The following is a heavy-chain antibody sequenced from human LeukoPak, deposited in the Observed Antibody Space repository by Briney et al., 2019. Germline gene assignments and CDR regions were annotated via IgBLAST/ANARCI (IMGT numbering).Heavy chain of an antibody. CDR1: GYTLTELS. CDR2: FDPEDGET. CDR3: ATDTGHSREIAAAGLYYFDY. Sequence: GASAKVSCKVSGYTLTELSMHWVRQAPGKGLEWMGGFDPEDGETIYAQKFQGRVTMTEDTSTDTAYMELSSLRSEDTAVYYCATDTGHSREIAAAGLYYFDYWGQGTLVTVSS. J-gene: IGHJ4*02. V-gene: IGHV1-24*01. D-gene: IGHD6-13*01.